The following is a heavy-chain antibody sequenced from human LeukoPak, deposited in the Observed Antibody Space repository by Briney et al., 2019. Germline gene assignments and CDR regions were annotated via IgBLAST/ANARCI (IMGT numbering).Heavy chain of an antibody. CDR2: IKRDGSEK. V-gene: IGHV3-7*01. CDR1: GFIFGSYW. CDR3: ARDARLYFY. Sequence: GGSLRLSCAASGFIFGSYWMTWVRQAPGKGLQWVANIKRDGSEKYYVDSVKGRFTISRDNAKNSLYLQMNSLRVEDTAVYYCARDARLYFYWGQGTLVTVSS. D-gene: IGHD2/OR15-2a*01. J-gene: IGHJ4*02.